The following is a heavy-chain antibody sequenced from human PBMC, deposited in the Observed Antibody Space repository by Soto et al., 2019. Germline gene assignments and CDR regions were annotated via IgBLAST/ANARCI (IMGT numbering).Heavy chain of an antibody. D-gene: IGHD1-20*01. V-gene: IGHV1-46*01. J-gene: IGHJ4*02. Sequence: GASVKVSCKASGYTFSSYYMHWVRQAPGQGLEWMGIFNPSGGSTSYAQKFQGRVTMTRDTSTSTVYMELSSLRSEDTAVYYCARGALLIAGTTHYFDYWGQGTLVTVSS. CDR1: GYTFSSYY. CDR3: ARGALLIAGTTHYFDY. CDR2: FNPSGGST.